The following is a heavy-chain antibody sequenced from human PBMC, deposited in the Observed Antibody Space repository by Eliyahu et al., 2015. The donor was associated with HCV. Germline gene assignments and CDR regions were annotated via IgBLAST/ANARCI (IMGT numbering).Heavy chain of an antibody. J-gene: IGHJ4*02. D-gene: IGHD3-22*01. CDR1: GFHFDDYA. CDR3: AKDIGYYDPNGPTDY. V-gene: IGHV3-9*01. Sequence: EVYLVESGGGLVQPGRSLRLSCAASGFHFDDYAMPWVRQPPGKGLEWVSGITWNSDNTAYADSVRGRFTISRDNAKQSLYLEMNSLRAEDTAFYYCAKDIGYYDPNGPTDYWGQGTLVTVSP. CDR2: ITWNSDNT.